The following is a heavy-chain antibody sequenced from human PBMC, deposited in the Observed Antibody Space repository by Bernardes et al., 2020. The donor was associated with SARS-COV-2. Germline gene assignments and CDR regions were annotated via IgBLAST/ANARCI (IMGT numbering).Heavy chain of an antibody. CDR2: IVVGSGNT. V-gene: IGHV1-58*02. CDR1: GFTFTSSA. Sequence: SVKVSCKASGFTFTSSAMQWVRQARGQRLEWIGWIVVGSGNTNYAQKFQERVTITRDMSTSTAYMELSSLRSEDTAVYYCAAHRDMINAFAIWGQGTMVTVSS. D-gene: IGHD3-16*01. J-gene: IGHJ3*02. CDR3: AAHRDMINAFAI.